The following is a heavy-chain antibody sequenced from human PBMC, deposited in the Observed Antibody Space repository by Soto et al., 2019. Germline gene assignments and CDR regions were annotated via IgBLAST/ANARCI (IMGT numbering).Heavy chain of an antibody. V-gene: IGHV4-34*01. CDR2: INHSGST. CDR1: GGSFSGYY. J-gene: IGHJ4*02. D-gene: IGHD6-13*01. CDR3: ARGYSSSWYSRFDY. Sequence: QVQLQQWGAGLLKPSETLSLTCAVYGGSFSGYYWSWIRQPPGKGLEWIGEINHSGSTNYNPSLKSRVTISVDTSNNQFSLKLSSVIASDTAVYYCARGYSSSWYSRFDYWGQGTLVTVSS.